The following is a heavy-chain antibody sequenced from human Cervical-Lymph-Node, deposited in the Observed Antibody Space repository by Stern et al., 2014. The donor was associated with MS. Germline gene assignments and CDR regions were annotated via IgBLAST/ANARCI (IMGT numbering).Heavy chain of an antibody. CDR3: ARDLGRGVVGH. CDR2: VNPNSGDT. D-gene: IGHD3-10*01. J-gene: IGHJ4*02. CDR1: GYNFAAYY. V-gene: IGHV1-2*02. Sequence: QLVQSGAEVKKPGASVRVSCKTSGYNFAAYYVHWVRQAPGQGLEWMGWVNPNSGDTDYAQKFQGRVTVTRDTSIPTAYLDLTRLTSDDTAVYLCARDLGRGVVGHWGQGTLVTVSS.